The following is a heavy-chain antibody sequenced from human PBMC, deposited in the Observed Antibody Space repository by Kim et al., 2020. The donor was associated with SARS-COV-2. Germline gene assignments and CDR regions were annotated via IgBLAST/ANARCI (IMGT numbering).Heavy chain of an antibody. D-gene: IGHD1-26*01. V-gene: IGHV4-31*03. J-gene: IGHJ6*01. Sequence: SETLSLTCTVSGGSISSGRYYWIWIRQHPGKGLEWIGYIYYSGSTYYNPSLKSRVIISIDTSKNQFSLRLSSVTAADTAVYYCARVLAGAAHSGIYY. CDR1: GGSISSGRYY. CDR2: IYYSGST. CDR3: ARVLAGAAHSGIYY.